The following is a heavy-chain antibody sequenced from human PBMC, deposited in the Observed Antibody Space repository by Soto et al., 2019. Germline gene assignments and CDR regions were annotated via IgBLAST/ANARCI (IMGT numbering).Heavy chain of an antibody. Sequence: QVQLVQSGAEVKKPGASVKVSCKASGYTFTSYGISWVRQAPGQGLEWMGWISAYNGNTNYAQKLQGRVTMTTDTSTXPAXMXLRGLRSDDTAVYYCATRLVPAAMPHYYYYYYGMDVWGQGTTVTVSS. V-gene: IGHV1-18*01. CDR2: ISAYNGNT. J-gene: IGHJ6*02. CDR1: GYTFTSYG. D-gene: IGHD2-2*01. CDR3: ATRLVPAAMPHYYYYYYGMDV.